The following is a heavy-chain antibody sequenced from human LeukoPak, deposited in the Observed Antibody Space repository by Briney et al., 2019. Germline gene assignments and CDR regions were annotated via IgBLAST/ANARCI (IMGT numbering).Heavy chain of an antibody. CDR3: ARVGDGYNLGAFDI. Sequence: GGFLRLSCAASGFTVSSNYMSWVRQAPGKGLEWVSVIYSGGSTYYADSVKGRFTISRDNSKNTLYLQMNSLRAEDTAVYYCARVGDGYNLGAFDIWGLGTMVTVSS. D-gene: IGHD5-24*01. CDR1: GFTVSSNY. V-gene: IGHV3-53*01. CDR2: IYSGGST. J-gene: IGHJ3*02.